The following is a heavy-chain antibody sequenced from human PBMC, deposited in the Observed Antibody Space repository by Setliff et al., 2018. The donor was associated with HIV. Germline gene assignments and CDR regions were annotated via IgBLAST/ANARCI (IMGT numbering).Heavy chain of an antibody. CDR3: ARVYGVTTLNYYYYYMDV. Sequence: SETLSLTCAVTGFSINSGYSWDWIRQSPGKGLEWIGALYNSGSTYYNPSLKSRVTISVDTSKNHFSLKLSSVTAADTAVYYCARVYGVTTLNYYYYYMDVWGKGTTVTVSS. CDR1: GFSINSGYS. J-gene: IGHJ6*03. D-gene: IGHD4-17*01. CDR2: LYNSGST. V-gene: IGHV4-38-2*01.